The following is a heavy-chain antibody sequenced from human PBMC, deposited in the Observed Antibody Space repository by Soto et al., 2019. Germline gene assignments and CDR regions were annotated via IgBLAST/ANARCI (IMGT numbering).Heavy chain of an antibody. CDR3: AGAPLEIIAAPDF. V-gene: IGHV4-59*03. D-gene: IGHD6-25*01. CDR2: IYYSGST. CDR1: GGSIRSYY. J-gene: IGHJ4*02. Sequence: SQTLSHNRSVAGGSIRSYYWSWIRQPPGKGLEWIGYIYYSGSTNYNPSLKSRVTVSTDTSIATTYMELRSLTSDDTAVYYSAGAPLEIIAAPDFGGQGTLVPVSS.